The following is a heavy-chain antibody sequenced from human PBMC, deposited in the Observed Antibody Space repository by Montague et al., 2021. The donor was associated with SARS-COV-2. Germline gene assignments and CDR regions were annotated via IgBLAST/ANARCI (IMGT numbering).Heavy chain of an antibody. V-gene: IGHV3-23*03. CDR1: GFTFSSSA. Sequence: LRLSLSASGFTFSSSALTWVRQAPGKGLEWVSNIYGATGRTFYADSVKGRFTMSRENSKNTLYLQMNSLRVDDTAVYYCAKVDSVFPWGQGTLVTVSS. CDR2: IYGATGRT. D-gene: IGHD3/OR15-3a*01. J-gene: IGHJ4*02. CDR3: AKVDSVFP.